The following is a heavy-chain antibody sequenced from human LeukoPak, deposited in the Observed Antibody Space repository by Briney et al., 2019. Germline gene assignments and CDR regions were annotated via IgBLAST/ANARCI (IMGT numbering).Heavy chain of an antibody. V-gene: IGHV1-2*02. D-gene: IGHD5/OR15-5a*01. CDR3: VRDLRTRMSTPYQTDY. Sequence: ASARVSCKASGYTFTDYHVHWVRQAPGQELEWMGWIDPNNDDTNSAQKFRGRVTMTKDTSISTVYMELTRLTSDDTAVYYCVRDLRTRMSTPYQTDYWGQGILVTVSS. CDR1: GYTFTDYH. CDR2: IDPNNDDT. J-gene: IGHJ4*02.